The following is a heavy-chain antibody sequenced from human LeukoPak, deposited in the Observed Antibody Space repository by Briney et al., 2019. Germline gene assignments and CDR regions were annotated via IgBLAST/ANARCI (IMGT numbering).Heavy chain of an antibody. Sequence: ASVKVSCKASGYTFTSYDINWVRQATGQGLEWMGWTNPNSGNTGYAQKFQGRVTMTRNTSISTAYMELSSLRSEDTAVYYCARGWYSSGWYYFDYWGQGTLVTVSS. CDR3: ARGWYSSGWYYFDY. D-gene: IGHD6-19*01. J-gene: IGHJ4*02. CDR2: TNPNSGNT. CDR1: GYTFTSYD. V-gene: IGHV1-8*01.